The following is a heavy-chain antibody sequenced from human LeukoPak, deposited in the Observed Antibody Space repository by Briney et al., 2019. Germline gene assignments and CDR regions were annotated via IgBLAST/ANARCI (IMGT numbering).Heavy chain of an antibody. CDR2: ISAYTGNT. D-gene: IGHD2-21*01. Sequence: ASVKVSCKASGYTFSTYGISWVQQAPGQGLEWMGWISAYTGNTNYAQNVQGRVTMTTDTSTSTAYLELRSLRSDDTAVYYCARDCGNCGGAPDDTFDIWGQGTMVTVSS. V-gene: IGHV1-18*01. J-gene: IGHJ3*02. CDR3: ARDCGNCGGAPDDTFDI. CDR1: GYTFSTYG.